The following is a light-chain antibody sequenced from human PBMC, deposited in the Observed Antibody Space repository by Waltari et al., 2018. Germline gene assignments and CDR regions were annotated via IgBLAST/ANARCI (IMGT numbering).Light chain of an antibody. CDR1: QSLVSSDGNTY. CDR3: MQGTHWPWT. V-gene: IGKV2-30*01. CDR2: KVS. Sequence: DVVLTQSPLSLPVTLGPPASISCRSGQSLVSSDGNTYFNWFQQRTGQSPRRLLYKVSNRDSGVPDRFSGSGSGTDFTLRISRVEAEDVGVYYCMQGTHWPWTFGQGTKVEIK. J-gene: IGKJ1*01.